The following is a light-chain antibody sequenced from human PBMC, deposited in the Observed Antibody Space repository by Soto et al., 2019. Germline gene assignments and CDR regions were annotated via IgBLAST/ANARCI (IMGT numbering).Light chain of an antibody. CDR3: CSYAGSDYV. Sequence: QSVLTQPRSVSGSPGQSVTISCTGTSSDVGGYNYVSWYQQHPGKAPKLMIYDVSKRPSGVPDRFSGSKSGNTASLTISGLQAEDEADYYCCSYAGSDYVFGTGTKV. J-gene: IGLJ1*01. CDR1: SSDVGGYNY. V-gene: IGLV2-11*01. CDR2: DVS.